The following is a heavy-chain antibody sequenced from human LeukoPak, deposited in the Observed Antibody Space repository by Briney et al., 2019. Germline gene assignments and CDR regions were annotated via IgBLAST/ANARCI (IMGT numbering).Heavy chain of an antibody. CDR2: ISGSGSST. D-gene: IGHD5-18*01. Sequence: PGGSLRLSCAASGFTFSNYALSWVRQAPGKGLEWVSDISGSGSSTYYADSVKGRFTISRDNSKNTMYLQMNSLRAEDTAVYYCAKRIQSAMAMGYWGQGTLVIVSS. CDR3: AKRIQSAMAMGY. J-gene: IGHJ4*02. V-gene: IGHV3-23*01. CDR1: GFTFSNYA.